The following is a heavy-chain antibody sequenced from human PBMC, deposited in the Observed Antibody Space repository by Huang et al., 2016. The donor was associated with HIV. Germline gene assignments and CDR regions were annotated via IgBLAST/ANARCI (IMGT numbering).Heavy chain of an antibody. CDR3: ARSGGAYTDNWLDH. Sequence: VQLVQSGAAEKTPGASVKVSCKASGYTVSSNYIHWVRQAPGLGFEWMGIINPGDNSKTFAPKFRGRLTMTRDTSTSTEYMELNSLTSHDTAVYYCARSGGAYTDNWLDHWGQGTLVTVSS. V-gene: IGHV1-46*01. CDR2: INPGDNSK. J-gene: IGHJ5*02. CDR1: GYTVSSNY. D-gene: IGHD3-16*01.